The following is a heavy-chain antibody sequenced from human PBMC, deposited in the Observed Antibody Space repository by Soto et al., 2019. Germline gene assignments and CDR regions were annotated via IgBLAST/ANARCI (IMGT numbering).Heavy chain of an antibody. CDR3: ARKYSSSWYCFDP. V-gene: IGHV4-34*01. J-gene: IGHJ5*02. Sequence: SETLSLTCAVYVGSFSCYYWSWIRQPPGKWLEWIGEIDHSGGTKXXPSLKSRVXISVDASKNQLXLKLSXLTAADTAVYYCARKYSSSWYCFDPWRQGTLVTVSS. CDR1: VGSFSCYY. CDR2: IDHSGGT. D-gene: IGHD6-13*01.